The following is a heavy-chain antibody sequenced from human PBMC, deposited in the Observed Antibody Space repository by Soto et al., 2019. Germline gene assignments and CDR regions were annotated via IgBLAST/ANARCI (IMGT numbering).Heavy chain of an antibody. Sequence: PSQTLSLTCVISGDSVSSNSAVWNWIRQSPSRGLEWLGRTYYRSKWYNDYAVSVKSRITINPDTSKNQFSLQLNSLTPEDTAVYYCVSGGNSGTYYGVDVWGQGTTVTVSS. CDR3: VSGGNSGTYYGVDV. D-gene: IGHD5-12*01. CDR2: TYYRSKWYN. CDR1: GDSVSSNSAV. J-gene: IGHJ6*02. V-gene: IGHV6-1*01.